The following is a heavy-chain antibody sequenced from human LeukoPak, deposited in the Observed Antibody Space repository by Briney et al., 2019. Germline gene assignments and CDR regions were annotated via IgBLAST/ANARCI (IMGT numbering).Heavy chain of an antibody. D-gene: IGHD3-10*01. CDR3: AKRGEDLNYYYYGMDV. CDR1: GFPFSNYA. V-gene: IGHV3-23*01. Sequence: GGSLTLFCAASGFPFSNYAMSWLRQAPGKGLEWVSVISGSGDCTFYAVSVKRRCTISKDNSKIPLYLQINSLRAEDTAVYYGAKRGEDLNYYYYGMDVWGKGTTVTVSS. CDR2: ISGSGDCT. J-gene: IGHJ6*04.